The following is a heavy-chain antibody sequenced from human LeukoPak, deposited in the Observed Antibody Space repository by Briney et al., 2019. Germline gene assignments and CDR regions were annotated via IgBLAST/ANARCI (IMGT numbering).Heavy chain of an antibody. Sequence: SVKVSCKASGGTFSSYAISWVRQAPGQGLEWMGGIIPIFGTANYAQKFQGRVTMTRDTSINTAYMELSRLRSDDTAVYYCAVSGSYSGVFDIWGQGTMVTVSS. CDR3: AVSGSYSGVFDI. J-gene: IGHJ3*02. D-gene: IGHD1-26*01. V-gene: IGHV1-69*05. CDR1: GGTFSSYA. CDR2: IIPIFGTA.